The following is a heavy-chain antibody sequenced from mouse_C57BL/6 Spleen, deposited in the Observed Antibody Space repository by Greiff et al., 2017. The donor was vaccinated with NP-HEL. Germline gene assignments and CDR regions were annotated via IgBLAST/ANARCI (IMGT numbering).Heavy chain of an antibody. D-gene: IGHD6-1*01. CDR3: ARMKVPYFDY. J-gene: IGHJ2*01. V-gene: IGHV1-50*01. CDR2: IDPSDSYT. CDR1: GYTFTSYW. Sequence: QVQLQQPGAELVKPGASVKLSCKASGYTFTSYWMQWVKQRPGQGLEWIGEIDPSDSYTNYNQKFKGKATLTVDTSSSTAYMQLSSLTSEDSAVYYCARMKVPYFDYWGKGTTLTVSS.